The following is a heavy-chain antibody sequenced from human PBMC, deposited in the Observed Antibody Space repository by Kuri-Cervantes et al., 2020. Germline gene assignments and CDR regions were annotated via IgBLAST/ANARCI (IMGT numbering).Heavy chain of an antibody. Sequence: SCAASGFTFSSYAMHWVRQAPGKGLEWVAVISYDGSNKYYADSVKGRFTISRDNSKNSLYLQMNSLRAEDTAVYYCARHSDSSGYNSPLGYWGQGTLVTVSS. CDR1: GFTFSSYA. J-gene: IGHJ4*02. D-gene: IGHD3-22*01. V-gene: IGHV3-30*07. CDR2: ISYDGSNK. CDR3: ARHSDSSGYNSPLGY.